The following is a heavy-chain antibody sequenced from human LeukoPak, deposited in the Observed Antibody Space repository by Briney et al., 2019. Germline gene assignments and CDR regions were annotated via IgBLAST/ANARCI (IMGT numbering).Heavy chain of an antibody. J-gene: IGHJ4*02. CDR1: GGSFSSFY. CDR3: ARWPNCSSTSCPLDY. D-gene: IGHD2-2*01. Sequence: PSETLSLTCTVSGGSFSSFYWSWIRQPPGKGLEGIGYIYYSGSPNYNPSLKSRVTISVDTSKNQFSLKLSSVTAADTAVYYCARWPNCSSTSCPLDYWGQGTLVTVSS. CDR2: IYYSGSP. V-gene: IGHV4-59*01.